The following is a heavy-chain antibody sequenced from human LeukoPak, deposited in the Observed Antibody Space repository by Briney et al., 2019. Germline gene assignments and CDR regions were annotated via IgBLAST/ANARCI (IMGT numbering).Heavy chain of an antibody. CDR3: ARGRPDNYDFWSGYRYYYYYYMDV. Sequence: SETLSLTCTVSGYSISSGYYWGWIRQPPGKGLEWIGSIYHSGSTYYNPSLKSRVTISVDTSKNQFSLKLSSVTAADTAVYYCARGRPDNYDFWSGYRYYYYYYMDVRGKGTTVTVSS. CDR2: IYHSGST. V-gene: IGHV4-38-2*02. D-gene: IGHD3-3*01. CDR1: GYSISSGYY. J-gene: IGHJ6*03.